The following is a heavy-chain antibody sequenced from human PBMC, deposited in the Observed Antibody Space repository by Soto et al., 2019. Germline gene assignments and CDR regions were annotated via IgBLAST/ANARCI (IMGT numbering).Heavy chain of an antibody. V-gene: IGHV3-23*01. CDR2: ISGSGGST. D-gene: IGHD6-13*01. Sequence: EVQLLESGGGLVQPGGSLRLSCAASGFTFSSYAMSWVRQAPGKGLEWVSAISGSGGSTYYADSDKGRFTISRDNSKKTLYLQMNSLRADDTAVYYGAKGGGSSSWAGDNFDYWGQGTLVTVSS. CDR3: AKGGGSSSWAGDNFDY. CDR1: GFTFSSYA. J-gene: IGHJ4*02.